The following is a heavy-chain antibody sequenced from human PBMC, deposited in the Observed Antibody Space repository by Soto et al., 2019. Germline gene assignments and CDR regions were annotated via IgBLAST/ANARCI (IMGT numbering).Heavy chain of an antibody. CDR3: ARRIVVVVAAHDAFDI. Sequence: ASVKVSCKASGYTFTSYDINWVRQATGQGLEWMGWMNPNSGNTGYAQKFQGRVTMTRNTSISTAYMELSSLRSEDTAVYYCARRIVVVVAAHDAFDIWGQGTMVTVS. CDR1: GYTFTSYD. D-gene: IGHD2-15*01. V-gene: IGHV1-8*01. CDR2: MNPNSGNT. J-gene: IGHJ3*02.